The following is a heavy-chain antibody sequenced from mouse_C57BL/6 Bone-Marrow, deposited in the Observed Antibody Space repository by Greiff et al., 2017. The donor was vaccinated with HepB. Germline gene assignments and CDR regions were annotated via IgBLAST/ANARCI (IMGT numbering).Heavy chain of an antibody. V-gene: IGHV1-82*01. J-gene: IGHJ2*01. CDR2: IYPGDGDT. CDR3: AIYYSNYTYYFDY. CDR1: GYAFSSSW. Sequence: QVQLQQSGPELVKPGASVKISCKASGYAFSSSWMNWVKQRPGKGLEWIGRIYPGDGDTNYNGKFKGKATLTADKSSSTAYMQLSSLTSEDSAVYFCAIYYSNYTYYFDYWGQGTTLTVSS. D-gene: IGHD2-5*01.